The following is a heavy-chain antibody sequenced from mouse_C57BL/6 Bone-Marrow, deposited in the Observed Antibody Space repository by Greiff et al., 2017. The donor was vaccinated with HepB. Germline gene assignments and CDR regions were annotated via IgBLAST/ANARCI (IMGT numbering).Heavy chain of an antibody. V-gene: IGHV5-6*01. D-gene: IGHD1-1*01. CDR2: ISSGGSYT. J-gene: IGHJ1*03. Sequence: EVKLVESGGDLVKPGGSLKLSCAASGFTFSSYGMSWVRQTPDKRLEWVATISSGGSYTYYPDSVKGRFTISRDNAKNTLYLQMSSLKSEDTAMYCCARHDGVVDWYVDVWGTGTTVTVSS. CDR1: GFTFSSYG. CDR3: ARHDGVVDWYVDV.